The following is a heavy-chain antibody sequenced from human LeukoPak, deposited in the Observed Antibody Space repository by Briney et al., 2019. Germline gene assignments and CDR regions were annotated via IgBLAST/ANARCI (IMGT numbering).Heavy chain of an antibody. D-gene: IGHD6-13*01. Sequence: PGGSLRLSCAASGFTFSSYAMNWVRQAPGKGLEWVSVISGNGGSTYYADSVKGRFTISRDNSKNTLYLQMNSLRAEDTAVYFCAKAASSSWPSYYYGMDVWGQGTTVTVSS. J-gene: IGHJ6*02. V-gene: IGHV3-23*01. CDR2: ISGNGGST. CDR3: AKAASSSWPSYYYGMDV. CDR1: GFTFSSYA.